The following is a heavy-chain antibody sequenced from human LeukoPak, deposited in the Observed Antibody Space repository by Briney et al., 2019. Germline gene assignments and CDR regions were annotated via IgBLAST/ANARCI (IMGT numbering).Heavy chain of an antibody. J-gene: IGHJ3*02. Sequence: QTLSLTCAISGDSVIDNSAAWNWNRQSPSRGLEWLGRTYYRSKWYDDYAVSVKSRITINPDTSKNQFSLQLNSVTPEDTAVYYCAQEANAFDIWGQGTVVTVSS. CDR2: TYYRSKWYD. V-gene: IGHV6-1*01. CDR1: GDSVIDNSAA. CDR3: AQEANAFDI.